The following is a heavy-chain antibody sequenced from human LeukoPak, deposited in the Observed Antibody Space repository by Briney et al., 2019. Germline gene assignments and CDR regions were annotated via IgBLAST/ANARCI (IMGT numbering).Heavy chain of an antibody. Sequence: GRSLRLSCAASGFTFDDYAMHWVRQAPGKGLEWVSGINWNSGGIRYADSVKGRFAISRDNAKNSLYLQVNSLRVEDTAFYYCAKRRSNYYYFAMDVWGQGTTVTVSS. CDR3: AKRRSNYYYFAMDV. CDR2: INWNSGGI. J-gene: IGHJ6*02. CDR1: GFTFDDYA. V-gene: IGHV3-9*01. D-gene: IGHD3/OR15-3a*01.